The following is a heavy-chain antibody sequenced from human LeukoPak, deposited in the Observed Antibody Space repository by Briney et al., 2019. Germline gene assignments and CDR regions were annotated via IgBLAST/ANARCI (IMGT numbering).Heavy chain of an antibody. J-gene: IGHJ5*02. CDR1: GFPFSSYR. Sequence: PGGSLILSCSASGFPFSSYRMTWVRQATGKGLGWGSYISSSSSTLYYADSVRGRFTISRDNVKKSMYLQMNSLRAEETAVYYCARDNWFEPWGEGTLVTVSS. CDR2: ISSSSSTL. CDR3: ARDNWFEP. V-gene: IGHV3-48*01.